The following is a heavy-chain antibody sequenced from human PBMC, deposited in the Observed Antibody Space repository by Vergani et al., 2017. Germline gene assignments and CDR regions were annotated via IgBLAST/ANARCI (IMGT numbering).Heavy chain of an antibody. CDR3: AKDRDCSSTSCYGYMDV. Sequence: QVQLVQSGAEVKKPGSSVKVSCKASGGTFSSYAISWVRQAPGQGLEWMGGIIPIFGTANYAQKFQGRVTITADESTSTAYMELSSLRSEDTAVYYCAKDRDCSSTSCYGYMDVWGKGTTVTVSS. CDR1: GGTFSSYA. CDR2: IIPIFGTA. J-gene: IGHJ6*03. D-gene: IGHD2-2*01. V-gene: IGHV1-69*01.